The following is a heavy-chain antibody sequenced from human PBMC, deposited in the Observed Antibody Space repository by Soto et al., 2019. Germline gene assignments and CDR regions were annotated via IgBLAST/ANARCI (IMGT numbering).Heavy chain of an antibody. D-gene: IGHD6-13*01. V-gene: IGHV7-4-1*01. J-gene: IGHJ4*02. CDR1: GYTFTSYA. CDR3: APSGASSSGGYFDY. Sequence: ASVKVSCKASGYTFTSYAMNWVRQAPGQGLEWMGWINTNTGNPTYVQGFTGRFVFSLDTSVSTAYLQICSLKAEDTAVYYCAPSGASSSGGYFDYWGQGTLVTVSS. CDR2: INTNTGNP.